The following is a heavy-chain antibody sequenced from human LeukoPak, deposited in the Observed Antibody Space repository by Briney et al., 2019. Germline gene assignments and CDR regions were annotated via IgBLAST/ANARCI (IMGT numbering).Heavy chain of an antibody. D-gene: IGHD3-22*01. CDR3: ARSMYYYDSSGLGY. CDR2: INHSGST. J-gene: IGHJ4*02. CDR1: GGSFSGYY. Sequence: KSSETLSLTCAVYGGSFSGYYWSWIRQPPGKGLEWIGEINHSGSTNYNPSLKSRVTISVDTSKNQFSLKLSSVTAADTVVYYCARSMYYYDSSGLGYWGQGTLVTVSS. V-gene: IGHV4-34*01.